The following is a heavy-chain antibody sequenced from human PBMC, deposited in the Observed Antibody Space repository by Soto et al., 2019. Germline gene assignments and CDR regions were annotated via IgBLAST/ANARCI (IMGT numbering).Heavy chain of an antibody. V-gene: IGHV1-69*01. CDR1: GDMFRNSA. Sequence: QVQLVQSGAEVKRPGSSVKVSCKASGDMFRNSAFTWVRQAPGQGLAWMGVITPLFRTTNVAKNFQGRVTCTADESTSSISMEASSLKSEDMAVYYCASARLSNGDPNIYFFYGLDVWGQGTTITVSS. CDR3: ASARLSNGDPNIYFFYGLDV. CDR2: ITPLFRTT. D-gene: IGHD6-6*01. J-gene: IGHJ6*02.